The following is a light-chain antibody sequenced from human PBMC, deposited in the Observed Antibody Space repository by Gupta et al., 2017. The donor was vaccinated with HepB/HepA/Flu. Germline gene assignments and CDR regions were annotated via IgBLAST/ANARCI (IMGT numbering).Light chain of an antibody. CDR1: QSVLYSSNNKNY. Sequence: DIVMTQSPDSLAVSLGERATINCKSSQSVLYSSNNKNYLAWYQQKPGQPPKLLIYWASNREPRVPDRFSGSGSGTDFTLTISSLQAEDVAVYYCQQYYSTPGTFGQGTKVEIK. V-gene: IGKV4-1*01. CDR3: QQYYSTPGT. J-gene: IGKJ1*01. CDR2: WAS.